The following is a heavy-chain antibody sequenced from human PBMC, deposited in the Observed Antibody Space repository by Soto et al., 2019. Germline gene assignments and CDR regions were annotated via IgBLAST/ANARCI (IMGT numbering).Heavy chain of an antibody. CDR2: VSGSGATT. Sequence: EVQVMESGGGLVQPGESLRLSCVVSGLSLSGYALSWVGQAPGKGLEWVSAVSGSGATTYYADSVKGRFTISRDNSKNTLYLQMNGLRVEDTAKYFCAKDGRRVGPTLNWLDSWGQGTQVTVTS. J-gene: IGHJ5*01. D-gene: IGHD1-26*01. V-gene: IGHV3-23*01. CDR3: AKDGRRVGPTLNWLDS. CDR1: GLSLSGYA.